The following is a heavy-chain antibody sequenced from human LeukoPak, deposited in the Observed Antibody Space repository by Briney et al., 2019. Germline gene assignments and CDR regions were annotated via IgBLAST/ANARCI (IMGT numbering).Heavy chain of an antibody. CDR2: INPSGGST. J-gene: IGHJ4*02. Sequence: ASVKVSCKASGYTFTSYYMHWVRQAPGQGLEWMGIINPSGGSTSYAQKFQGRVTMTRDTSISTAYMELSRLRSDDTAVYYCAASKMATIPFFDYWGQGTLVTVSS. D-gene: IGHD5-24*01. V-gene: IGHV1-46*01. CDR3: AASKMATIPFFDY. CDR1: GYTFTSYY.